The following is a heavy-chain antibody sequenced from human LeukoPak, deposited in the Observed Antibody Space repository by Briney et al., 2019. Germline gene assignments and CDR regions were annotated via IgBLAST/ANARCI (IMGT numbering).Heavy chain of an antibody. Sequence: ASVKVSCKASGGTFSSFAISWVRQAPGQGLEWMGGIIPIFGTANYAQMFQGRVTISTDEFTSTAYMELSSLRSEDTAVYYCARAYDRSGYQAVGFDFWGQGTLVTVSS. CDR2: IIPIFGTA. CDR1: GGTFSSFA. J-gene: IGHJ4*02. CDR3: ARAYDRSGYQAVGFDF. D-gene: IGHD3-22*01. V-gene: IGHV1-69*05.